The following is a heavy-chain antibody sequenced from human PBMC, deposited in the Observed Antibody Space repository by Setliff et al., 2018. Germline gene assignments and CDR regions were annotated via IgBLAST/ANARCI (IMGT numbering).Heavy chain of an antibody. Sequence: PGGSLRLSCAASGFTFSSYAMSWVRQAPGKGLEWVSAISGSVGSTYYADSVKGRFTISRDNSKNTLYLQMNSLRAEDTAVYYCAKHGAYNDFLTGYNFYYDMDVWGQGTTVTVSS. CDR1: GFTFSSYA. D-gene: IGHD3-9*01. V-gene: IGHV3-23*01. J-gene: IGHJ6*02. CDR3: AKHGAYNDFLTGYNFYYDMDV. CDR2: ISGSVGST.